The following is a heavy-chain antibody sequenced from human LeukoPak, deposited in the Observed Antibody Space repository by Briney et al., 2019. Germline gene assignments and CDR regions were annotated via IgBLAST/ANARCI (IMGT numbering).Heavy chain of an antibody. J-gene: IGHJ4*02. Sequence: GGSLRLSCAASGFTFSSYGMHWVRQAPGKGLEWVAVIWYDGSNKYYADSVKGRFTISRDNSKNTLYLQMNSLRAEDTAVYYCAKTGSSGWSTEAPYYLDYWGQGTLVTVSS. V-gene: IGHV3-33*06. D-gene: IGHD6-19*01. CDR3: AKTGSSGWSTEAPYYLDY. CDR2: IWYDGSNK. CDR1: GFTFSSYG.